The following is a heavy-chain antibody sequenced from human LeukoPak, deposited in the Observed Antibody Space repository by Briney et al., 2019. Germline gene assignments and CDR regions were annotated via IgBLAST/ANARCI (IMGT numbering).Heavy chain of an antibody. Sequence: SETLSLTCTVSGGSISSYYWSWIRQPPGKGLEWIGYIYYSGTTNYNPSLKSRVTISVDTSKNQFSLKLSSVTAADTDVYYCARDARMTTVGYYYYYMDVWGKGTTVTVSS. CDR2: IYYSGTT. CDR1: GGSISSYY. D-gene: IGHD4-11*01. J-gene: IGHJ6*03. V-gene: IGHV4-59*12. CDR3: ARDARMTTVGYYYYYMDV.